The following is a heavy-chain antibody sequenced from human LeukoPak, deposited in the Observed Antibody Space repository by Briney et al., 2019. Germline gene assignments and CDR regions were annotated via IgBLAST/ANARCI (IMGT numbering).Heavy chain of an antibody. CDR2: MNNGPGAT. Sequence: PGGSLRLSCAASGFSFSTSPMSWVRQPPGKGLEWVSAMNNGPGATFYRDSVRGRFTISRDDSKSTLYLQMNSLRAEDTGTYYCAKTHYDLWDVWGQGTTVTVSS. CDR3: AKTHYDLWDV. CDR1: GFSFSTSP. D-gene: IGHD2/OR15-2a*01. J-gene: IGHJ6*02. V-gene: IGHV3-23*01.